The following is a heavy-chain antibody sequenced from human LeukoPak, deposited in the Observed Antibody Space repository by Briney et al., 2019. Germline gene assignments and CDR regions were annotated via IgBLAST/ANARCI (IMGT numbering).Heavy chain of an antibody. CDR3: TRGPYYYDRSGYADT. J-gene: IGHJ5*02. CDR2: IIPMLGIA. V-gene: IGHV1-69*02. D-gene: IGHD3-22*01. CDR1: GGTFSSYT. Sequence: SVKVSCKASGGTFSSYTITWVRQAPGQGLEWMGMIIPMLGIANYAQKFQGRVTITADKSTSTAYMEMSSLRSEDTAVYYCTRGPYYYDRSGYADTWGQGTLVTVSS.